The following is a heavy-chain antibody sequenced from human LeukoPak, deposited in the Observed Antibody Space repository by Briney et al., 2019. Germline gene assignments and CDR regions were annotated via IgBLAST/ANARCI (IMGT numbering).Heavy chain of an antibody. Sequence: TGGSLRLSCAASGFIFSNYGMHWVRQAPAKGLEWVAVIWSNGINRYYADSVKGRFTFSRDNSKNTLSLQMNSLRAEDTAVYYCVKERGPFDGLDVWGQGTMVTVSS. V-gene: IGHV3-33*06. CDR3: VKERGPFDGLDV. CDR1: GFIFSNYG. CDR2: IWSNGINR. J-gene: IGHJ3*01.